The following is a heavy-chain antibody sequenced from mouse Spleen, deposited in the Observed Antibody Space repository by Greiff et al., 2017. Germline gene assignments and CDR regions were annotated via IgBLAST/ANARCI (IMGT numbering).Heavy chain of an antibody. D-gene: IGHD1-1*01. V-gene: IGHV1-15*01. J-gene: IGHJ2*01. Sequence: VKLVESGAELVRPGASVTLSCKASGYTFTDYEMHWVKQTPVHGLEWIGAIDPETGGTAYNQKFKGKAILTADKSSSTAYMELRSLTSEDSAVYYCTREATVVAYYFDYWGQGTTLTVSS. CDR1: GYTFTDYE. CDR2: IDPETGGT. CDR3: TREATVVAYYFDY.